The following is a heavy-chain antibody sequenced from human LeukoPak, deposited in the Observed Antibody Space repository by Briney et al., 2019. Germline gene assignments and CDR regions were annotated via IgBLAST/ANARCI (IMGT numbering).Heavy chain of an antibody. J-gene: IGHJ2*01. CDR2: IFTTGST. D-gene: IGHD7-27*01. Sequence: SETLSLTCSVSGGSINGGSYYWSWIRQPAGKPLEWIGQIFTTGSTSHNPSLRTRVTISEDSSKDQFSLNLKPVAAADTAVYYCARDRNWGRGYFDLWGRGTLVIVSS. V-gene: IGHV4-61*09. CDR1: GGSINGGSYY. CDR3: ARDRNWGRGYFDL.